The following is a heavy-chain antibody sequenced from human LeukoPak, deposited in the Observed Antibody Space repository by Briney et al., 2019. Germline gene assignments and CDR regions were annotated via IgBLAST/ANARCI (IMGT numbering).Heavy chain of an antibody. V-gene: IGHV3-23*01. CDR3: AKDGVAVAGTPYYFDY. D-gene: IGHD6-19*01. J-gene: IGHJ4*02. Sequence: GGSLRLSCAASGFTFSSYAMSWVRQAPGKGLEWVSAISGSGGSTYYADSVKGRFTISRDNSKNTPYLQMNSLRAEDTAVYCAKDGVAVAGTPYYFDYWGQGTLVTVSS. CDR1: GFTFSSYA. CDR2: ISGSGGST.